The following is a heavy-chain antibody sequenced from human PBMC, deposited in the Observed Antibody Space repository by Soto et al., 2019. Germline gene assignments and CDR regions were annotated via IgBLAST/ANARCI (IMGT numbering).Heavy chain of an antibody. J-gene: IGHJ4*02. CDR1: GFTFNTYA. CDR3: AKNWGGIPRGYFDF. CDR2: ISGSGFTP. V-gene: IGHV3-23*01. D-gene: IGHD3-16*01. Sequence: LRLSCAASGFTFNTYAMSWVRQAPGKGLEWVSGISGSGFTPYYADSVKGRFTISRDNSKNTVYLQMNSLRAEDTAVYYCAKNWGGIPRGYFDFWGLGTLVTVSS.